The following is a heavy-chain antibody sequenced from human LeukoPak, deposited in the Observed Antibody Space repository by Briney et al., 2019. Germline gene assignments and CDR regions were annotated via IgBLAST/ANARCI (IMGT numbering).Heavy chain of an antibody. D-gene: IGHD3-22*01. V-gene: IGHV3-21*01. CDR2: ISSSSSYI. CDR1: GFTFSSYS. Sequence: GGSLRLSCAASGFTFSSYSMNWVRQAPGKGLEWVSSISSSSSYIYYADSVKGRFTISRDNAKKSLYLQMNSLRAEDTAVYYCANHKRTYYDSSGYLGYFDYWGQGTLVTVSS. J-gene: IGHJ4*02. CDR3: ANHKRTYYDSSGYLGYFDY.